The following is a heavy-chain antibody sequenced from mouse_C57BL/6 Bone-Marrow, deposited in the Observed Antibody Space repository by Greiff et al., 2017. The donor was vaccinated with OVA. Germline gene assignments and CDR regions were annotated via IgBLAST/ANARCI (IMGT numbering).Heavy chain of an antibody. CDR2: IYPRSGNT. Sequence: QVQLQQSGAELARPGASVKLSCKASGYTFTSYGLSWVKQRTGQGLEWIGEIYPRSGNTYYNEKFKGQATLTADKSSSTAYMELRSLTSEDSAVYFCAREGYYGTGGYWGQGTTLTVSS. D-gene: IGHD2-1*01. CDR1: GYTFTSYG. J-gene: IGHJ2*01. CDR3: AREGYYGTGGY. V-gene: IGHV1-81*01.